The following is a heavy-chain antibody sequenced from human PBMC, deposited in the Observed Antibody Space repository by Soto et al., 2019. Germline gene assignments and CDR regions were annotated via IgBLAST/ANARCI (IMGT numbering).Heavy chain of an antibody. Sequence: EVQLVESGGGLVKPGGSLRLSCAASGFTFSSYSMNWVRQAPGKGLEWVSSISSSSSYIYYADSVKGRFTISRDNAKNSLYLQINSLRAEDTAVYYCARDIVATTDAFDIWGQGTMVTVSS. CDR3: ARDIVATTDAFDI. CDR1: GFTFSSYS. CDR2: ISSSSSYI. J-gene: IGHJ3*02. V-gene: IGHV3-21*01. D-gene: IGHD5-12*01.